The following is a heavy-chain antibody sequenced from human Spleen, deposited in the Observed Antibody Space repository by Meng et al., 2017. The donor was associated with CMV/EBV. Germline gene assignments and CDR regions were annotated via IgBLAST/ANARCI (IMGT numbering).Heavy chain of an antibody. CDR3: ARELYSDYAYSHYYYGMDV. V-gene: IGHV3-11*04. J-gene: IGHJ6*02. CDR1: GFTFSDYY. Sequence: GESLKISCAASGFTFSDYYMTWIRQAPGKGLEWVSYISSSGSTLYYADSVKGRFTISRDNAKNSLYMQMDSLRAEDTAVYYCARELYSDYAYSHYYYGMDVWGQGTTVTVSS. CDR2: ISSSGSTL. D-gene: IGHD4-11*01.